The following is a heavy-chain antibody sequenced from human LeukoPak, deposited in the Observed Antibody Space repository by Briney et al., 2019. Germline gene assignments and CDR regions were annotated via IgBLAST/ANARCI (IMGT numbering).Heavy chain of an antibody. CDR2: INPNSGGT. V-gene: IGHV1-2*02. CDR1: GYTFTGYY. J-gene: IGHJ6*03. CDR3: ARDPRYCSGGSCYRDGGALYYMDV. Sequence: GASVKVSCKASGYTFTGYYMHWVRQAPGQGLEWMGWINPNSGGTNYAQKFQGRVTMTRDTSISTAYMELSRLRSDDTAVYYCARDPRYCSGGSCYRDGGALYYMDVWGKGTTVTVSS. D-gene: IGHD2-15*01.